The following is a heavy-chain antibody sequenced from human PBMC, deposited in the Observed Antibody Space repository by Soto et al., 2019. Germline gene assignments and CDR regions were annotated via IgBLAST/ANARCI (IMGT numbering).Heavy chain of an antibody. Sequence: QVQLVQSGAEVKKPGASVKVSCKASGYTFTSYGISWVRQAPGQGLEWMGWISAYNGNTNYAQKLQGRVTMTTGTXTXPAYMELRSLRSDDTAVYYCARDPPYSSGWYAGFDPWGQGTLVTVSS. D-gene: IGHD6-19*01. J-gene: IGHJ5*02. CDR2: ISAYNGNT. CDR1: GYTFTSYG. V-gene: IGHV1-18*01. CDR3: ARDPPYSSGWYAGFDP.